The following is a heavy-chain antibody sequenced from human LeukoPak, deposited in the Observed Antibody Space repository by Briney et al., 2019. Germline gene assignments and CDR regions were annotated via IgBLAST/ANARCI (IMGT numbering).Heavy chain of an antibody. V-gene: IGHV4-34*01. CDR2: INQSGST. Sequence: SETLSLTCAVYGGSFSRYFWSWIRQPPGKGLEWIGEINQSGSTNNNPSLKSRLIMSIDTSKNQFSLTLSSVTAADTAIYYCARHRYPGDRSSFDYWGQGTLVAVSS. D-gene: IGHD4-17*01. CDR1: GGSFSRYF. J-gene: IGHJ4*02. CDR3: ARHRYPGDRSSFDY.